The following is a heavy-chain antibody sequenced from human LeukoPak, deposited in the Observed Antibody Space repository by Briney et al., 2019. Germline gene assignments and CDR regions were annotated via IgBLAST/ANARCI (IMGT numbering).Heavy chain of an antibody. J-gene: IGHJ4*02. Sequence: GGSLRLSCVASRFTFSTYAMAWVRQAPGKKLECVAVITGGGTNTYHADSVKGRFTISRDNSKNTLSLQMNSLRVEDTAKYYCAKGTLESCSGRRCYPFDYWGRGTLVTVSS. CDR3: AKGTLESCSGRRCYPFDY. CDR2: ITGGGTNT. D-gene: IGHD2-15*01. CDR1: RFTFSTYA. V-gene: IGHV3-23*01.